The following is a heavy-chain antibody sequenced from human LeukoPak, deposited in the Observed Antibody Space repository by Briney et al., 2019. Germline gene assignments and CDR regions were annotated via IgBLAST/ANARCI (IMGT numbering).Heavy chain of an antibody. CDR1: GYTFTRNG. V-gene: IGHV1-18*01. Sequence: ASMKVSCKASGYTFTRNGVSWVRQAPGQGLEWMGWISSDNGNTNYAQKLQGRVTMTTDTSTSTAYMELRSLRSDDTAVYYCARDFSGWSDYWGQGTLVTVSS. CDR2: ISSDNGNT. CDR3: ARDFSGWSDY. J-gene: IGHJ4*02. D-gene: IGHD6-19*01.